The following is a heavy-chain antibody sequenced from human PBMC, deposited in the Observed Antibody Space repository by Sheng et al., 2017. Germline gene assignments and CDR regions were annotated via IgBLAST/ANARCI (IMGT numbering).Heavy chain of an antibody. CDR2: IIPILGIA. Sequence: QVQLVQSGAEVKKPGSSVKVSCKASGGTFSSYTISWVRQAPGQGLEWMGRIIPILGIANYAQKFQGRVTITADKSTSTAYMELSSLRSEDTAVYYCAREEYSGYVADAFDIWGQGTMVTVSS. D-gene: IGHD5-12*01. J-gene: IGHJ3*02. CDR1: GGTFSSYT. CDR3: AREEYSGYVADAFDI. V-gene: IGHV1-69*08.